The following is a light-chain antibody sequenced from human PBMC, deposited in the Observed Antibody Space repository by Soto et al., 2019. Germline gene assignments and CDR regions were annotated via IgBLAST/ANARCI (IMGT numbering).Light chain of an antibody. Sequence: QSVLTQPPSVSGAPGQRVTISCTGSSSNLGSGFDVQWYQQLPGTAPKLMIYEGTKRPSGVSNRFSGSKSGNTASLTISGLQAEDEADYYCCSNAGGAIYVFGTGTKLTVL. CDR1: SSNLGSGFD. V-gene: IGLV1-40*01. J-gene: IGLJ1*01. CDR3: CSNAGGAIYV. CDR2: EGT.